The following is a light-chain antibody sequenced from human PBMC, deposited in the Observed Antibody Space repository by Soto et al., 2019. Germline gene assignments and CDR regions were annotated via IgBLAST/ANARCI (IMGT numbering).Light chain of an antibody. CDR2: GNS. V-gene: IGLV1-40*01. J-gene: IGLJ1*01. Sequence: QSVLTQPPLVSGAPGQRVTISCTGSSSNIGAGYDVHWYQQLPGTAPKLLIYGNSNRPSGVPDRFSGSKSGTSASLAITGLQAEDEADYYCQSYDSSLRGVFGTGTKLTVL. CDR1: SSNIGAGYD. CDR3: QSYDSSLRGV.